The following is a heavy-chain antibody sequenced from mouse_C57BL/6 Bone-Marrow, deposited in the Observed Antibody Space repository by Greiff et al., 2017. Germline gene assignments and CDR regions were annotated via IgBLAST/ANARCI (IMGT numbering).Heavy chain of an antibody. D-gene: IGHD1-1*01. J-gene: IGHJ1*03. CDR3: AREGYGSSYWYFDV. Sequence: EVKVVESGPVLVKPGASVKMSCKASGYTFTDYYMNWVKQSHGKSLEWIGVINPYNGGTSYNQKFKGKATLTVDKSSSTAYMELNSLTSEDSAVYYCAREGYGSSYWYFDVWGTGTTVTVSS. V-gene: IGHV1-19*01. CDR1: GYTFTDYY. CDR2: INPYNGGT.